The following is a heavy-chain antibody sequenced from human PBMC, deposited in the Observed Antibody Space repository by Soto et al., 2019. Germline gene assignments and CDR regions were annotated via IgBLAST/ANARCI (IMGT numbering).Heavy chain of an antibody. J-gene: IGHJ4*02. CDR1: GYTFTNYY. V-gene: IGHV1-46*01. Sequence: ASVKVSCKASGYTFTNYYIHWVRQAPGQGLEWMGMINPTGGSTSYAQKFQGRLTMTRDSSTSTVYMELRSLRSEDTAVYYCDINGPHADYLDCWGQGTLVTLSS. CDR3: DINGPHADYLDC. CDR2: INPTGGST. D-gene: IGHD2-8*01.